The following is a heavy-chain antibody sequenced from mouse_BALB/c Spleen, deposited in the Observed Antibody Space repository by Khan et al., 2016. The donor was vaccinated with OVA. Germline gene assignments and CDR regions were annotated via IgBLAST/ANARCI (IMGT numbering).Heavy chain of an antibody. J-gene: IGHJ3*01. Sequence: EVQLLESGPGLVKPSQSLSLTCTVTGYSITSDYAWNWIRQFPGNKLEWLGYISYSGSTSYNPSLKSRISITRDTSKNQFFLQLNSMTTEDTAAXYCEIARANWFVYWGQETLVTVSA. CDR2: ISYSGST. V-gene: IGHV3-2*02. D-gene: IGHD3-3*01. CDR3: EIARANWFVY. CDR1: GYSITSDYA.